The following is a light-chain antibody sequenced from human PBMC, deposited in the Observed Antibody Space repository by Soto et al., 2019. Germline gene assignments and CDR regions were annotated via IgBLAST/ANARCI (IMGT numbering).Light chain of an antibody. V-gene: IGKV3-15*01. CDR3: QQYKYCTHSLT. CDR2: VAS. J-gene: IGKJ4*01. CDR1: QSVSSN. Sequence: EIVMTQSPASLSASPGDRVTLSCRASQSVSSNLAWYQQKPGKAPRLLIYVASTMPTDVPARFSGSGSGTEFTFTITSGQSEDVAVSSCQQYKYCTHSLTFGGGTKVEIK.